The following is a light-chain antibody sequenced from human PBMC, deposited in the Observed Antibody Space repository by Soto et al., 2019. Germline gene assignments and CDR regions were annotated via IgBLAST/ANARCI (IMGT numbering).Light chain of an antibody. J-gene: IGKJ4*01. CDR2: NTS. CDR1: QTVGSF. Sequence: EIVLTQSPATLSLSPGERATLSCRASQTVGSFLAWYQHKPGQAPRLLIYNTSKRANGIPARFSGSGSGTDFTLTISSLEPEDFAVYYCQQRYNWPPLTFGGGTKVEMK. V-gene: IGKV3-11*01. CDR3: QQRYNWPPLT.